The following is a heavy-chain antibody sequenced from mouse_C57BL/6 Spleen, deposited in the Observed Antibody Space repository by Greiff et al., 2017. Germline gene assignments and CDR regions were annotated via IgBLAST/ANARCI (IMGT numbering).Heavy chain of an antibody. CDR1: GYTFTSYW. V-gene: IGHV1-64*01. D-gene: IGHD1-1*01. Sequence: VQLQQPGAELVKPGASVKLSCKASGYTFTSYWMHWVKQRPGQGLEWIGMIHPNSGSTNYNEKFKSKATLTVDNSSSTAYMQLSSLTSEDSAVYYCAREIATDAMDDWGQGTSVTVSS. CDR2: IHPNSGST. CDR3: AREIATDAMDD. J-gene: IGHJ4*01.